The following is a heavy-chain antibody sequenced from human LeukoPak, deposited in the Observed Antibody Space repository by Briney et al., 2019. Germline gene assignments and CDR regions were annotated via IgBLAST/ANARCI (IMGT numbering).Heavy chain of an antibody. V-gene: IGHV4-34*01. D-gene: IGHD3/OR15-3a*01. CDR1: GGSFSGRY. J-gene: IGHJ2*01. Sequence: PSETLSLTCAVFGGSFSGRYWSWVRQPPGKGLEWIGQIHQSEVTSYNPSLGSRVTMSVDTSKKQVSLYLTSVTAADTAVYFCAQRVDFFSVIWGRGTLVTVSS. CDR3: AQRVDFFSVI. CDR2: IHQSEVT.